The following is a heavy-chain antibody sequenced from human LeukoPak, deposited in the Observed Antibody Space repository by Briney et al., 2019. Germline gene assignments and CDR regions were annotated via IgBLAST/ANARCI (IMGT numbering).Heavy chain of an antibody. D-gene: IGHD3-9*01. J-gene: IGHJ4*02. CDR2: IRYDGINK. CDR1: GFTFCSYG. CDR3: AKELRYFDWLSPFDY. V-gene: IGHV3-30*02. Sequence: PGGSLRLSCAASGFTFCSYGMHWVRQAPGKGLEWVAFIRYDGINKDYADSVKGRFTISSDNSKNTLYLQMNSLRAEDTAVYYCAKELRYFDWLSPFDYWGQGTLVTVSS.